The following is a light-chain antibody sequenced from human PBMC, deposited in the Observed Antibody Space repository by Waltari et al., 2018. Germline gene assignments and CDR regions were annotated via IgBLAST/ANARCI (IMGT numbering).Light chain of an antibody. Sequence: QSVLTQPPSASGTPGQRVTISCSGGRSNVGSTAVHWYQQVPGTAPKLLFYSNYHRPPGVPERFSASKSGTSASLAISGLQSDDEADYYCAAWDDNLNGQVFGGGTKLTVL. CDR2: SNY. J-gene: IGLJ3*02. CDR1: RSNVGSTA. CDR3: AAWDDNLNGQV. V-gene: IGLV1-44*01.